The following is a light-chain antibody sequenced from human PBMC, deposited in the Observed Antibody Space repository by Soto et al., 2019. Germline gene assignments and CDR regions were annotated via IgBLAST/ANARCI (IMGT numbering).Light chain of an antibody. CDR1: QSVGSN. V-gene: IGKV3-15*01. CDR2: GAS. J-gene: IGKJ1*01. Sequence: EIVMTQSPATLSVSPGERATLSCRASQSVGSNLAWYQLKPGQAPRLLIYGASTRATGIPASFSGSGSGTAFTLTISSLQSEDFAIYFCQQYNNWPPDRTFGQGTKVEIK. CDR3: QQYNNWPPDRT.